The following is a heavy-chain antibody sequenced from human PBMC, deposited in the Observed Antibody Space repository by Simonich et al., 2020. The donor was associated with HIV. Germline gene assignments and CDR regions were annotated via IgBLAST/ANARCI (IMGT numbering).Heavy chain of an antibody. CDR2: IRSKAYGGTT. J-gene: IGHJ3*02. Sequence: EVQLVESGGGLVQPGRSLRLSCTASGFTFGDYAMSWVRQAPGKGLEVVGFIRSKAYGGTTEYAASVKGRFTISRDDSKSIAYLQMNSLKTEDTAVYYCTWRRTGDRDDAFDIWGQGTMVTVSS. D-gene: IGHD7-27*01. V-gene: IGHV3-49*04. CDR1: GFTFGDYA. CDR3: TWRRTGDRDDAFDI.